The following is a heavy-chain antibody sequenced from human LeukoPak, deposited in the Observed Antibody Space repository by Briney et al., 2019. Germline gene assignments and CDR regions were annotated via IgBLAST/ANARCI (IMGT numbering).Heavy chain of an antibody. J-gene: IGHJ4*02. Sequence: PGGSLRLSCAASGFTFSSYAMHWVRQAPGKGLEWVAVISYDGSNKYYADSVKGRFTISRDNSKNTLYLQMNSLRAEDTAVYYYVRDSDRVRDYWGQGTLVTVSS. V-gene: IGHV3-30*04. CDR1: GFTFSSYA. D-gene: IGHD3-10*01. CDR3: VRDSDRVRDY. CDR2: ISYDGSNK.